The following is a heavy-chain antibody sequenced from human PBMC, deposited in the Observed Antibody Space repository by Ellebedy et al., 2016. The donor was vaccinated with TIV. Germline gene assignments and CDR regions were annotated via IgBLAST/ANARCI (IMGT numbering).Heavy chain of an antibody. CDR2: INSSGGST. D-gene: IGHD6-6*01. CDR1: GYTFTNFY. Sequence: AASVKVSCKASGYTFTNFYIHWVRQAPGQGLEWMGIINSSGGSTTYAQKLQGRVTMTRDTSTSTVYMELSSLRSEDTAVYYCARGFSTLSSTPLDYWGQGTLVTVSS. CDR3: ARGFSTLSSTPLDY. J-gene: IGHJ4*02. V-gene: IGHV1-46*04.